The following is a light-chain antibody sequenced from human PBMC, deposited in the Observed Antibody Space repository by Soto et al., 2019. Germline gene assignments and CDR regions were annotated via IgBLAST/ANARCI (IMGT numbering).Light chain of an antibody. CDR2: EGS. CDR3: SAYVGSTLV. V-gene: IGLV2-23*01. CDR1: SSDVGSNSL. J-gene: IGLJ3*02. Sequence: QSALTQPASVSGSPGQSITISCTGTSSDVGSNSLVSWYQQHPGKAPRLMIYEGSKRPSGVSNRFSGSRSANTASLTISGLQADDESEYYCSAYVGSTLVSGGGTKVTVL.